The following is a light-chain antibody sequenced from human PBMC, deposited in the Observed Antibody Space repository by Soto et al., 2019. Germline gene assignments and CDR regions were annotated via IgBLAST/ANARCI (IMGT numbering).Light chain of an antibody. V-gene: IGLV2-23*01. J-gene: IGLJ3*02. CDR3: FSYATNTTFWA. Sequence: QSVRTQPASVSGSPGPSITISCTGTSSDFGNYNLVSWYLQYPGKAPKLLIYEGFKRPSGVSDRFSGSKLGDTASLTISGLQAEDEADYYCFSYATNTTFWAFGGGTKLTVL. CDR1: SSDFGNYNL. CDR2: EGF.